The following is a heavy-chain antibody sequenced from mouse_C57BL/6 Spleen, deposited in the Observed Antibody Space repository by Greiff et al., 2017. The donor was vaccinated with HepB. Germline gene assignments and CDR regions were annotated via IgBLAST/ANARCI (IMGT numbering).Heavy chain of an antibody. Sequence: VKLQQSGAELVRPGSSVKLSCKASGYTFTSYWMHWVKQRPIQGLEWIGNIDPSDSETHYNQKFKDKATLTVDKSSSTAYMQLSSLTSEDSAVYYCAAYDGYGYYAMDYWGQGTSVTVSS. D-gene: IGHD2-3*01. V-gene: IGHV1-52*01. CDR2: IDPSDSET. CDR1: GYTFTSYW. J-gene: IGHJ4*01. CDR3: AAYDGYGYYAMDY.